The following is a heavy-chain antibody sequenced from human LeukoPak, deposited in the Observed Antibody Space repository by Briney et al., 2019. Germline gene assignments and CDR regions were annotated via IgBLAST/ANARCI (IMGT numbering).Heavy chain of an antibody. J-gene: IGHJ4*02. CDR1: GYSISSGYY. V-gene: IGHV4-38-2*02. D-gene: IGHD6-13*01. CDR2: IPHSGST. CDR3: ARGENPLNTHIAIIDY. Sequence: PSETLSLTCTVSGYSISSGYYWGWMRQSPGKGLEWIGRIPHSGSTYYNPSLESRVTISVDTSKNQFSLKLSSVTAADTAVYYCARGENPLNTHIAIIDYWGQGILVTVSS.